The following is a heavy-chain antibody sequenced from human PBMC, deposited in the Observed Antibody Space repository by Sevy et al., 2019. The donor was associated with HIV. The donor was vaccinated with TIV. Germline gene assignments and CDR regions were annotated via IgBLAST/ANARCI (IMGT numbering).Heavy chain of an antibody. CDR3: ARGGGNGWYYFDY. CDR1: GGIFSNYV. Sequence: ASVKVSCKTSGGIFSNYVMHWVRQAPGQGLEWMGGFIPIFGKTNYAQKFQGRVTLTADESTSTAYMELSSLTSEDTAVYFCARGGGNGWYYFDYWGQETLVTVSS. CDR2: FIPIFGKT. J-gene: IGHJ4*02. V-gene: IGHV1-69*13. D-gene: IGHD6-19*01.